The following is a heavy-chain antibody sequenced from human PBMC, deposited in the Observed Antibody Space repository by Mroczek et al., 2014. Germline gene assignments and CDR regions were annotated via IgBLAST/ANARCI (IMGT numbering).Heavy chain of an antibody. CDR3: ARREYYDSSGYYRPKNYYFDY. J-gene: IGHJ4*02. CDR1: GFTFSSYA. D-gene: IGHD3-22*01. V-gene: IGHV3-30-3*01. CDR2: ISYDGSNK. Sequence: QVQLVQSGGGVVQPGRSLRLSCAASGFTFSSYAMHWVRQAPGKGLEWVAVISYDGSNKYYADSVKGRFTISRDNSKNTLYLQMNSLRAEDTAVYYCARREYYDSSGYYRPKNYYFDYWGQGTWSPSPQ.